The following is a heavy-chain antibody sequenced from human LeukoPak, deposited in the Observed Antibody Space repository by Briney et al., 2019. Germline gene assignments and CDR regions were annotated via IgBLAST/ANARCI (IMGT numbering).Heavy chain of an antibody. CDR2: IYYSGST. CDR1: GGSISSYY. Sequence: SETLSLTCTVSGGSISSYYWSWIRQPPGKGLEWIGYIYYSGSTSYNPSLKSRVTISVDTSKNQFSLKLSSVTAADTAVYYCARGWQQLAYFDYWGQGTLVTVSS. D-gene: IGHD6-13*01. J-gene: IGHJ4*02. CDR3: ARGWQQLAYFDY. V-gene: IGHV4-59*01.